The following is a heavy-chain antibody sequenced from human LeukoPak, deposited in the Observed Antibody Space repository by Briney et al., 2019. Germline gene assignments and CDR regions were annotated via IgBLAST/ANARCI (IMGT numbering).Heavy chain of an antibody. Sequence: SETLSLTCTVSGGSISSGGYYWSWIRQHPGKGLEWIGYIYYSGSTYYNPSLKSRVTISVDTSKNQFSLKLSSVAAADTAVYYCARAPLIAVADIRLDYWGQGTLVTVSS. D-gene: IGHD6-19*01. V-gene: IGHV4-31*03. J-gene: IGHJ4*02. CDR2: IYYSGST. CDR3: ARAPLIAVADIRLDY. CDR1: GGSISSGGYY.